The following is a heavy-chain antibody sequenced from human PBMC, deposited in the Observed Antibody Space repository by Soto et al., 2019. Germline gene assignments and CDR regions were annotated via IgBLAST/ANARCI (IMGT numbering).Heavy chain of an antibody. CDR3: ARSPYYYDSSNYYGY. V-gene: IGHV3-48*02. CDR2: ISSSSTTI. D-gene: IGHD3-22*01. CDR1: GFTFGSYG. Sequence: EVQLVKSGGGLVQPGGSLRLSCAASGFTFGSYGMNWVRQAPGKGLEWVSYISSSSTTIYYADSVKGRFTIFRDNAKNSLYLQLNSLRDEDTAVYYCARSPYYYDSSNYYGYWGQGTLVTVSS. J-gene: IGHJ4*02.